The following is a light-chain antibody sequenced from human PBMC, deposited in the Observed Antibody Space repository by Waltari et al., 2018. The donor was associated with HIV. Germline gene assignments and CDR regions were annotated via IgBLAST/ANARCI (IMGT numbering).Light chain of an antibody. CDR2: ADT. V-gene: IGLV3-1*01. CDR3: QAWDSTTRV. CDR1: KLGEKY. Sequence: SYEVTQPPSLSVSPGQTASITCSGDKLGEKYACWYQQKPGKSPILVIYADTKRPPGIPERFSASNSGNTATLTITGTQAMDEADYYCQAWDSTTRVFGGGTKLTVL. J-gene: IGLJ3*02.